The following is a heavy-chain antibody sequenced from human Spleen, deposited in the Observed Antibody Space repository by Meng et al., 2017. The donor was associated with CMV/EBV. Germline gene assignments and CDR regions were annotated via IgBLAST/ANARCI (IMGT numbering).Heavy chain of an antibody. Sequence: ASVKVSCKASGYNFSRYGIGWVRQAPGQGLEWMGWINPNSGGTNYGQRFQGRVTMTRDTSISTAYMELNRLRSDDTAIYYCARESPYTVYSMDVWGQGTAVTVSS. D-gene: IGHD2-2*02. CDR2: INPNSGGT. V-gene: IGHV1-2*02. CDR1: GYNFSRYG. J-gene: IGHJ6*02. CDR3: ARESPYTVYSMDV.